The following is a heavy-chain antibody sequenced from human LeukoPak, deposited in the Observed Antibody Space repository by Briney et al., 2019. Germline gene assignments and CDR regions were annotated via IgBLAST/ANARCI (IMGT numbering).Heavy chain of an antibody. V-gene: IGHV4-39*07. J-gene: IGHJ6*03. CDR1: GGSISSSSYC. Sequence: SETLSLTCTVSGGSISSSSYCWGWIRQPPGEGLEWIGGIYYSGSSYYNPSLKSRVTISVDTSKNQFSLKLSSVTAADTAVYYCAREITWHMDVWGKGTTVTVSS. CDR3: AREITWHMDV. D-gene: IGHD1-14*01. CDR2: IYYSGSS.